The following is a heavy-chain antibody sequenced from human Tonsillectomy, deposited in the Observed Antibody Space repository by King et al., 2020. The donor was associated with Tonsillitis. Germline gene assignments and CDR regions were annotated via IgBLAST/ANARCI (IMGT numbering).Heavy chain of an antibody. V-gene: IGHV3-30-3*01. J-gene: IGHJ4*02. CDR2: ISYDGSNK. CDR1: GFTFSTCS. CDR3: ARSPYGDYYFDY. D-gene: IGHD4-17*01. Sequence: VQLVESGGGVVQPGRSLGLSCAASGFTFSTCSLHWVRQAPGKGLEWGAIISYDGSNKYYADSVKGRFTISRDNSKNTLYPQMNSLRAEDTAVYYCARSPYGDYYFDYWRQGPLVTVSS.